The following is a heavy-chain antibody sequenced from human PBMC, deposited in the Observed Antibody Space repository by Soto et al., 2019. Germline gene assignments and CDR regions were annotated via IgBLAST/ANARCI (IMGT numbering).Heavy chain of an antibody. D-gene: IGHD5-12*01. CDR2: ISAYNGNT. Sequence: QVQLVQSGAEVKKPGASVKVSCKASGYTFTSYGISWVRQAPGQGLEWMGWISAYNGNTNYAQKLQGRVTMTTDTSRSTAYIERRSLRSEGTAVYYCARARWWEIEATIKANNYHYYMDAWGKGTTVTVSS. CDR3: ARARWWEIEATIKANNYHYYMDA. J-gene: IGHJ6*03. V-gene: IGHV1-18*01. CDR1: GYTFTSYG.